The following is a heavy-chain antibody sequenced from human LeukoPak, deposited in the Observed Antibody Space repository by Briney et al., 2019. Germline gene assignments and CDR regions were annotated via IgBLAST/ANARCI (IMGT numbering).Heavy chain of an antibody. D-gene: IGHD2-2*01. CDR2: ISTSSTYT. V-gene: IGHV3-11*06. Sequence: GGSLRLSCAASGFTFSDYYMNWIRLAPGKVLEWVSSISTSSTYTNYADSVRGRFTISRGNANNPLYLQMNSLRAEDTAVYYCARPQVVPAATYYYYYGMDVWGKGTTITVSS. CDR1: GFTFSDYY. CDR3: ARPQVVPAATYYYYYGMDV. J-gene: IGHJ6*04.